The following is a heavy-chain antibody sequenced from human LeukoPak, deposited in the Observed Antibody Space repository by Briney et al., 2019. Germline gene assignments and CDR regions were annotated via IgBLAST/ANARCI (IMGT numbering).Heavy chain of an antibody. CDR1: GGSISGYY. Sequence: PSETLSLTCTVSGGSISGYYWNRIRQPAGKGLEWIGRIYNSGSTDYNSSLRSRLTMSVDTSKSQFSLKLTSVTAADTAVYYCAREHRDYEGSGYYVDYWGQGTLVTVSS. J-gene: IGHJ4*02. D-gene: IGHD3-22*01. CDR2: IYNSGST. CDR3: AREHRDYEGSGYYVDY. V-gene: IGHV4-4*07.